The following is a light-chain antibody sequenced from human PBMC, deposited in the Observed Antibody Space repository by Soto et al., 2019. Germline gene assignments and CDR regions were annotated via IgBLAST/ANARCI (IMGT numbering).Light chain of an antibody. CDR1: QDISDY. CDR2: DAS. Sequence: DIQMTQSPSSLSASVGDRVTITCQASQDISDYLNWYQQKPGRAPKLLVYDASNLETGVPSRFSGSGSGTDSTFTISSLQPEDIATYYCQQYHSLPLTFGGGTKVEI. CDR3: QQYHSLPLT. V-gene: IGKV1-33*01. J-gene: IGKJ4*01.